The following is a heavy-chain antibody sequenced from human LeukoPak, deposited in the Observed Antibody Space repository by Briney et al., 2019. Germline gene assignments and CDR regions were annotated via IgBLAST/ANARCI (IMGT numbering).Heavy chain of an antibody. V-gene: IGHV3-33*08. CDR3: ARDPALYYYGSGSYYYYYGMDV. D-gene: IGHD3-10*01. CDR2: IWYDGSNK. CDR1: GFTFSSYA. Sequence: GGSLRLSCAASGFTFSSYAMHWVRQAPGKGLEWVAVIWYDGSNKYYADSVKGRSTISRDNSKNTLYLQMNSLRAEDTAVYYCARDPALYYYGSGSYYYYYGMDVWGKGTTVTVSS. J-gene: IGHJ6*04.